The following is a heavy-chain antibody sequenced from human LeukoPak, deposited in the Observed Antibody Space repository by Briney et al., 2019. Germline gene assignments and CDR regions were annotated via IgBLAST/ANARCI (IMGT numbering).Heavy chain of an antibody. Sequence: SETLSLTCTVSGVSVSSYSWSWIRQPPGKGLEWIGYIYTSGSTNYNPSLKSRVTISVDTSKNQFSLRLSSVTAADTAVYYCARLPLAAPLRGYSFDYWGQGTLVTVSS. V-gene: IGHV4-4*09. D-gene: IGHD6-6*01. CDR1: GVSVSSYS. CDR2: IYTSGST. CDR3: ARLPLAAPLRGYSFDY. J-gene: IGHJ4*02.